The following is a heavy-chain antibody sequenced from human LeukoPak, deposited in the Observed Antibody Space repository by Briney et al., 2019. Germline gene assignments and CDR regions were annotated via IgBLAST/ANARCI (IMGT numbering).Heavy chain of an antibody. D-gene: IGHD2-15*01. Sequence: APVKLSRTAAVYTFTTYGISFIRQAPGPGLEWMGWISAYSGNTNYAQKVQGRVTMTKDTSTSTAYMELRSLKSDDTAVYYCARAGGVMVAATSDYWGQGTLVTVSS. J-gene: IGHJ4*02. V-gene: IGHV1-18*01. CDR1: VYTFTTYG. CDR2: ISAYSGNT. CDR3: ARAGGVMVAATSDY.